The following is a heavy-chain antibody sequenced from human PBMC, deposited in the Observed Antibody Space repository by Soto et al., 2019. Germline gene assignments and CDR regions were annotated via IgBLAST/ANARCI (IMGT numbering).Heavy chain of an antibody. CDR3: ARDSKCYTSRSCDY. CDR2: IIPIFGTA. D-gene: IGHD2-8*01. V-gene: IGHV1-69*06. J-gene: IGHJ4*02. Sequence: ASVKVSCKASGGTFSSYAISWVRQAPGQGLEWMGGIIPIFGTANYAQKFQGRVTITANKSTSTAYMELSSLRSEDTAVYYCARDSKCYTSRSCDYWGQATLVTVAS. CDR1: GGTFSSYA.